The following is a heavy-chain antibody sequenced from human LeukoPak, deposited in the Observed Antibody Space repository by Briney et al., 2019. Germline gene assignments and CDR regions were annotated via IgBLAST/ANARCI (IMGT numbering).Heavy chain of an antibody. CDR3: ARGRGSGSYYTAASFDY. CDR2: IYYSGST. D-gene: IGHD3-10*01. J-gene: IGHJ4*02. V-gene: IGHV4-39*07. CDR1: GGSISSSSYY. Sequence: SETLSLTCTVSGGSISSSSYYWGWIRQPPGKGLEWIGSIYYSGSTYYNPSLKSRVTISVDTSKNQFSLKLSSVTAADTAVYYCARGRGSGSYYTAASFDYWGQGTLVTVSS.